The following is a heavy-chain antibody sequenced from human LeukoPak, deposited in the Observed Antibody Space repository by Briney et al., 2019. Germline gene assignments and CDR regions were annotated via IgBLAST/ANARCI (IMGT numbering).Heavy chain of an antibody. CDR3: ARRDGLRYFDWFPHFDY. CDR2: INHSGST. D-gene: IGHD3-9*01. CDR1: GGSFSGYY. J-gene: IGHJ4*02. Sequence: SETLSLTCAVYGGSFSGYYWSWIRQPPGKGLEWIGEINHSGSTNYNPSLKSRVTISVDTSKNQFSLKLSSVTAADTAVYYCARRDGLRYFDWFPHFDYWGQGTLVTVSS. V-gene: IGHV4-34*01.